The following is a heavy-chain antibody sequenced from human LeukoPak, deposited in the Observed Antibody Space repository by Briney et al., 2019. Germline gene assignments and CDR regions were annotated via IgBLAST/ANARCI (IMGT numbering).Heavy chain of an antibody. D-gene: IGHD5-24*01. CDR3: ARGPEMATITPYYFDY. Sequence: SVTVSFTASGGTFSSYAISWVRQAPGQGLEWMGGIIPIFGTANYAQKFQGRVTITADESTSTAYMELSSLRSEDTAVYYCARGPEMATITPYYFDYWGQGTLVTVSS. J-gene: IGHJ4*02. CDR2: IIPIFGTA. CDR1: GGTFSSYA. V-gene: IGHV1-69*13.